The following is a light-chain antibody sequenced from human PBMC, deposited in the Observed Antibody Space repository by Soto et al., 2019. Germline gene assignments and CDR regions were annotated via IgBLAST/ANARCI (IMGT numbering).Light chain of an antibody. Sequence: QSALTQPASVSGSPGQSITISCTGTSSDIGNYNFVSWYQQHPGKVPKLLIYEVSNRPTGVSNRFSGSKSGNTASLTISGLQAEDEADYFCSSYSSSSTLEVFGGGTQLTVL. J-gene: IGLJ3*02. CDR2: EVS. CDR3: SSYSSSSTLEV. V-gene: IGLV2-14*01. CDR1: SSDIGNYNF.